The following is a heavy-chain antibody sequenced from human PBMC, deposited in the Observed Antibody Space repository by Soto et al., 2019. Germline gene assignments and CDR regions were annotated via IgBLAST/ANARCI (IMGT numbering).Heavy chain of an antibody. J-gene: IGHJ5*02. Sequence: QVQLQESGPGLVKPSETLSLTCSVSGGSISSYYWSWIRQPPGKGLEWIGYIYYTGSTNSNLSLKSRATIALDTSKNQFSLRLTSVTAADTAVYYCARVSGCSDGSCAFDHWGQGTLVTVSS. CDR2: IYYTGST. CDR1: GGSISSYY. V-gene: IGHV4-59*01. D-gene: IGHD2-15*01. CDR3: ARVSGCSDGSCAFDH.